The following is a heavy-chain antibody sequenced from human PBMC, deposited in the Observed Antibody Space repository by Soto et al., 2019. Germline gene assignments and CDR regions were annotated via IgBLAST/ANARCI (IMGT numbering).Heavy chain of an antibody. D-gene: IGHD2-15*01. J-gene: IGHJ6*02. CDR1: GYTFTSYG. V-gene: IGHV1-18*04. CDR3: ARDSGGNSGGYYYGMDV. Sequence: GASVKVSCKASGYTFTSYGISWVRQAPGQGLEWMGWISAYNGNTNYAQKLQGRVTMTTDTSTSTAYMELRSLRSDDTAVYHCARDSGGNSGGYYYGMDVWGQGTTVTVSS. CDR2: ISAYNGNT.